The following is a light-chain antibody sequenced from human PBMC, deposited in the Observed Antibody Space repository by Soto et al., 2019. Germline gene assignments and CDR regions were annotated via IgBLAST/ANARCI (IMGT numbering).Light chain of an antibody. CDR1: SSNIGARYD. CDR2: GNS. Sequence: QSVLTQPPSASGAPGQRVTISCTGSSSNIGARYDVHWYQQLPGTAPKLLIYGNSNRPSGVPDRFSGSKSGTSASLAITGLQAEDEADYYCQSYDSSLSGYVFGTGTKVTVL. V-gene: IGLV1-40*01. J-gene: IGLJ1*01. CDR3: QSYDSSLSGYV.